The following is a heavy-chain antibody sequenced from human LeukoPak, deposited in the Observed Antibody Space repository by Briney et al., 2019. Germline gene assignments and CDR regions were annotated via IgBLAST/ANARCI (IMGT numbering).Heavy chain of an antibody. D-gene: IGHD6-13*01. V-gene: IGHV3-48*01. CDR2: ISSSSTTT. CDR1: GLTFNSYS. Sequence: GGSLRLSCVVSGLTFNSYSMNWVRQAPGKGLEWVSYISSSSTTTYYADSVQGRFTMSRDNAKNSVYLQMDSLRVEDTAVYYCARDPRYSSSWSQGDYMDVWGKGTTVTVSS. J-gene: IGHJ6*03. CDR3: ARDPRYSSSWSQGDYMDV.